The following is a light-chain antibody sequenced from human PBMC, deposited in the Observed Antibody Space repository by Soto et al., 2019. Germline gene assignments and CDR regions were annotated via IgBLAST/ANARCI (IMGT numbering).Light chain of an antibody. J-gene: IGLJ2*01. V-gene: IGLV3-21*02. Sequence: SYELTQPPSVSVAPGQTASFTCGGHNIWSKSVHWYQQKPGQAPILVIYDDDDRPSGIPGGFSGSNSGSAATLTISRVEAGDEADYYCQVWDSDTDHVVFGGGTK. CDR1: NIWSKS. CDR3: QVWDSDTDHVV. CDR2: DDD.